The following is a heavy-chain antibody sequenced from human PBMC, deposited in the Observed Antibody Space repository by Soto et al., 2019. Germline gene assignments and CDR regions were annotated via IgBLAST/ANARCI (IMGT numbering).Heavy chain of an antibody. D-gene: IGHD1-26*01. V-gene: IGHV4-59*08. J-gene: IGHJ4*02. CDR3: AIHTTLVGAKIRASYXFDY. CDR1: GGSISSYY. CDR2: NYYSGNS. Sequence: PSETLSLTCTVSGGSISSYYWSWIRQTPGKGLEWIGYNYYSGNSNYNPSLKSRVTILVDTSKNQFSLKLSSVTAADTAVYYCAIHTTLVGAKIRASYXFDYWGQGTLVTVLL.